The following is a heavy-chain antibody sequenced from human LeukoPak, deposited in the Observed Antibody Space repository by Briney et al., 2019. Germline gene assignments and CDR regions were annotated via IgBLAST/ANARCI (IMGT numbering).Heavy chain of an antibody. Sequence: PGGSLRLSCAASGFTVRSNYMSWVRQAPGKGLEWVSVIHSGDTAYYADSVKRIFTISRDNAKNTLYLQMNNLRAAHTAVYYCARVAGDYAEYYFDLWGQGTLVTVSS. CDR2: IHSGDTA. D-gene: IGHD4-17*01. J-gene: IGHJ4*02. V-gene: IGHV3-66*01. CDR3: ARVAGDYAEYYFDL. CDR1: GFTVRSNY.